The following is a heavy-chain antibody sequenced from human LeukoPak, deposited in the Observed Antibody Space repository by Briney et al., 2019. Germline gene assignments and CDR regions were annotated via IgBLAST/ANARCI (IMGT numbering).Heavy chain of an antibody. CDR3: AKGYAGGVDWFDP. V-gene: IGHV3-23*01. J-gene: IGHJ5*02. Sequence: GGSLRLSCEASGFTFSSYVMSWVRQAPGKGLEWVSTISASGGHTFYADSVKGRFTVSRDNSRSTLYLQMNSLRAEDTAVYYCAKGYAGGVDWFDPWGQGTLVTVSS. CDR1: GFTFSSYV. CDR2: ISASGGHT. D-gene: IGHD2-8*02.